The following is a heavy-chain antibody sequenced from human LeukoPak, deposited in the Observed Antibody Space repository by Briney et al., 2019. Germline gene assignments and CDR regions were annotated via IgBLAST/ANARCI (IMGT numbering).Heavy chain of an antibody. J-gene: IGHJ4*02. Sequence: PGGSLRLSCEASGVTFSDFWMTWVRQAPGKGLEWVATMNQDESQKYYVDSVKGRFTISRDNSKNTLYLQMNSLRAEDTAVYYCARDMAAAGTFDYWGQGTLVTVSS. V-gene: IGHV3-7*01. CDR1: GVTFSDFW. CDR2: MNQDESQK. D-gene: IGHD6-13*01. CDR3: ARDMAAAGTFDY.